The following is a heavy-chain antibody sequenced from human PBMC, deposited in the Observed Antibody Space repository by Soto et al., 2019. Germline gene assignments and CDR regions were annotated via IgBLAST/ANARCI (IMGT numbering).Heavy chain of an antibody. D-gene: IGHD5-12*01. CDR2: IYAGGSNT. J-gene: IGHJ4*02. CDR3: ARGPVTTIPPRLDY. CDR1: VFTFSSHA. Sequence: GGSLRLSCAASVFTFSSHAMSWVRQAPGKWLAWFSAIYAGGSNTLXADSVKGRXTISRYNSKNTXYLQMXSLRAEDTAXYYCARGPVTTIPPRLDYWGQGTLVTVXX. V-gene: IGHV3-23*01.